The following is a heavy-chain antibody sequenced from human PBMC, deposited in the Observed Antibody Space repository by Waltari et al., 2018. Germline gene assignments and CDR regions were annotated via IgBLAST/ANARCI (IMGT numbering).Heavy chain of an antibody. Sequence: QLQLQESGPGLVKPSETLSLTCTVSGGSISSSSYYWGWIRQPPGKGLEWIGSIYYSGSTYYNPSLKRRVTISVDTSKNQFSLKLSSVTAADTAVYYCASLESSGYYYGASDYWGQGTLVTVSS. V-gene: IGHV4-39*01. CDR1: GGSISSSSYY. D-gene: IGHD3-22*01. CDR2: IYYSGST. CDR3: ASLESSGYYYGASDY. J-gene: IGHJ4*02.